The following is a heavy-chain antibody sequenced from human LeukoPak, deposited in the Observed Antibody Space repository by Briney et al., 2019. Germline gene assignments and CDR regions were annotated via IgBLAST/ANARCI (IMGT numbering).Heavy chain of an antibody. D-gene: IGHD5-12*01. CDR2: VIGSGGNT. Sequence: GGSLRLSCAASGFTFSGYAMSWVRQAPGKGLEWVSTVIGSGGNTYYADSVRGRFTISRDNSKNTLYLQINSLGADDTAVYYCAKDRDIVATIILFDYWGQGTLATVSS. CDR3: AKDRDIVATIILFDY. CDR1: GFTFSGYA. V-gene: IGHV3-23*01. J-gene: IGHJ4*02.